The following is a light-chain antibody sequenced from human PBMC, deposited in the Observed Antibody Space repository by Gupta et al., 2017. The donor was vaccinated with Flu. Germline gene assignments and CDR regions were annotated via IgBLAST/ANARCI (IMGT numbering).Light chain of an antibody. V-gene: IGKV3-15*01. J-gene: IGKJ2*01. CDR2: VAS. CDR1: QSVSSK. Sequence: EIVMTQSAATLSVSPGERATLSCRASQSVSSKLAWYQQKPGQAPRLLIYVASTWANGIPARFSGSGSGTEFTLTISSLQSEDFAVYYCQQYDTWPSTFGQGTKLEIK. CDR3: QQYDTWPST.